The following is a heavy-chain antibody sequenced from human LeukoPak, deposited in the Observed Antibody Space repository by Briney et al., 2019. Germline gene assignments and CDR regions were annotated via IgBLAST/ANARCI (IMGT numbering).Heavy chain of an antibody. Sequence: GGSLRLSCAASGFAFSSLAMGWVRQAPGKGLEWVSVISDSGSITYYADSVKGRFTISRDNSKNTLFLQMNSLGAEDTAVYYCAKDARRTNGWYFFDYWGQGTLVTVSS. CDR1: GFAFSSLA. V-gene: IGHV3-23*01. D-gene: IGHD6-19*01. CDR2: ISDSGSIT. CDR3: AKDARRTNGWYFFDY. J-gene: IGHJ4*02.